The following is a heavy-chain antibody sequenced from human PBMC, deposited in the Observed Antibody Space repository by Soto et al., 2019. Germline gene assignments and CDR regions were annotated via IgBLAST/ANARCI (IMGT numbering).Heavy chain of an antibody. V-gene: IGHV3-15*07. J-gene: IGHJ6*02. Sequence: PGGSLRLSCAASGFTFSNAWMNWVRQAPGKGLEWVGRIKSKTDGGTTDYAAPVKGRFTISRDDSKNTLYLQMNSLKTEDTAVYYCTTACIEYPPASCYPLPTDYYGMAVWGQGTTVTVSS. CDR2: IKSKTDGGTT. CDR3: TTACIEYPPASCYPLPTDYYGMAV. D-gene: IGHD2-15*01. CDR1: GFTFSNAW.